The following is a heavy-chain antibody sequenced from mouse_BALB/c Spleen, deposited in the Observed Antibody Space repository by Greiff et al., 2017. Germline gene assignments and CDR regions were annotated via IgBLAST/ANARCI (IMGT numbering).Heavy chain of an antibody. J-gene: IGHJ2*01. CDR2: IYHGNSDT. CDR1: GYSFTSYW. V-gene: IGHV1-5*01. CDR3: TRGEGWLLPFYFDY. D-gene: IGHD2-3*01. Sequence: EVKLQESGTVLARPGASVKMSCQASGYSFTSYWLHWVKQRPGQGLEWIGSIYHGNSDTSYNQKFKGKAKLTAVTSASTSYMELSSLTNEDSAVYYCTRGEGWLLPFYFDYWGQGTTLTVSS.